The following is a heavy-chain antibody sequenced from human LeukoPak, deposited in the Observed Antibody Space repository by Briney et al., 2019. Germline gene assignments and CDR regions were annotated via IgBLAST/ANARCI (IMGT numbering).Heavy chain of an antibody. J-gene: IGHJ4*02. Sequence: PSETLSLTCTVSGGSISSSSYYWGWIRQPPGKGLEWIGSIYYSGSTYYNPSLKSRVTISVDTSKNQFSLKLSSVTAADTAVYYCAREDTVGGYWGQGTLVTVSS. CDR3: AREDTVGGY. D-gene: IGHD4-23*01. CDR2: IYYSGST. V-gene: IGHV4-39*07. CDR1: GGSISSSSYY.